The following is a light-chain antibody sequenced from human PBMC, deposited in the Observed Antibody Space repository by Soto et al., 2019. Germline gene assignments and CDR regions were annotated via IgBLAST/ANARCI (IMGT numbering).Light chain of an antibody. CDR1: SSDVGAYNY. Sequence: QSALTQPPSASGSPGQSVTISCTGTSSDVGAYNYVSWYQQHPGRAPKLMIYEVSKRPSGVPDRFSGSKSGNTASLTVSGLRAEDEADYYCSSYAGSNNLGVFGGGTQLTVL. CDR2: EVS. V-gene: IGLV2-8*01. J-gene: IGLJ2*01. CDR3: SSYAGSNNLGV.